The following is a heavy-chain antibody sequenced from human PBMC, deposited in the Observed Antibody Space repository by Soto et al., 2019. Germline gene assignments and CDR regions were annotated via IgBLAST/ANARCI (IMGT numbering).Heavy chain of an antibody. V-gene: IGHV4-4*02. J-gene: IGHJ4*02. CDR3: ATRDSGRFY. CDR1: GVSISSHDW. Sequence: QVQLQESGPGLVKPSGTLSLTCAVSGVSISSHDWWTWVRQPPGKGLEWIGESHESGNTNYNSSLVSRVTISLDKSKNQFSLKLTSVTVADTAVYYCATRDSGRFYWGQGTLVTVSS. CDR2: SHESGNT. D-gene: IGHD5-12*01.